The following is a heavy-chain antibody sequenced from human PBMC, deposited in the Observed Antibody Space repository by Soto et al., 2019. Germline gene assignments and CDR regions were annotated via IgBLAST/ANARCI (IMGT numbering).Heavy chain of an antibody. CDR1: GDSMNNGDYF. CDR3: ARDRAHFYESSGRLDL. D-gene: IGHD3-22*01. Sequence: PSETLSLTCSASGDSMNNGDYFWTWIRQTPGKGLQWIGYISYSGSTFYNPSLKTRLAMSIDTSKNQFSVRLRSVTAADTAVYYCARDRAHFYESSGRLDLWGQGMLVT. CDR2: ISYSGST. J-gene: IGHJ4*02. V-gene: IGHV4-30-4*01.